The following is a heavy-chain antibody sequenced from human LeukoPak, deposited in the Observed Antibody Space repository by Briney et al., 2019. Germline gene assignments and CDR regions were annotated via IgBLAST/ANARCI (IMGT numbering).Heavy chain of an antibody. J-gene: IGHJ5*02. V-gene: IGHV4-34*01. CDR3: ARAGRMVRGVIMGRWWFDP. CDR2: INHSGST. D-gene: IGHD3-10*01. CDR1: GGSFSGYY. Sequence: TSETLSLTCAVYGGSFSGYYWSWIRQPPGKGLEWIGEINHSGSTKYKPSLKRRINISVDTSKKQISLKMSSVTAADTAVYYCARAGRMVRGVIMGRWWFDPWGQGTLVTVSS.